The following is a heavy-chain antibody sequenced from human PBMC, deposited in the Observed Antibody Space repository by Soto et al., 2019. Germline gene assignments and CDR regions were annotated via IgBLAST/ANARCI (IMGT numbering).Heavy chain of an antibody. V-gene: IGHV3-74*01. CDR3: DIYSSIAADY. CDR2: IGSNGRST. Sequence: EVQLVESGGGLVQPGGSRRLSCAASGFNFSSYWMDWVREVAGKGRVWVSRIGSNGRSTNYADSVKGRFTISRDNSQHNAFPKTYSLSSEDPVVYYVDIYSSIAADYWG. CDR1: GFNFSSYW. D-gene: IGHD6-13*01. J-gene: IGHJ4*01.